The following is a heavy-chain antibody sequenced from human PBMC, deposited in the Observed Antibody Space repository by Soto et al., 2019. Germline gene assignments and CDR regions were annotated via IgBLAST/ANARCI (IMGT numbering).Heavy chain of an antibody. Sequence: PSETLSLTCTVSGGSISSGDYCWSWIRQPPGKGLEWIGYIYYSGSTYYNPSLKSRVTISVDTSKNQFSLKLSSVTAADTAVYYCARVSHDFWSGYTPPVFGMDVWGQGTTVTVSS. J-gene: IGHJ6*02. CDR3: ARVSHDFWSGYTPPVFGMDV. CDR2: IYYSGST. V-gene: IGHV4-30-4*01. CDR1: GGSISSGDYC. D-gene: IGHD3-3*01.